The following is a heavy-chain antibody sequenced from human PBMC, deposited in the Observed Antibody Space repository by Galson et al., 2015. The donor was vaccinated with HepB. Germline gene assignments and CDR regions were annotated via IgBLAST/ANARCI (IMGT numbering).Heavy chain of an antibody. CDR1: GFTFSDYF. D-gene: IGHD3-22*01. CDR3: ARAGYDTSGYYHSTNYYYYMDV. V-gene: IGHV3-11*01. CDR2: ISGSGSTI. J-gene: IGHJ6*03. Sequence: SLRLSRAASGFTFSDYFMSWIRQAPGKGLEWISYISGSGSTIYYADSVKGRFTISRDNAKNSLYLQMNSLRADDTAVYYCARAGYDTSGYYHSTNYYYYMDVWAKGTTVTVSS.